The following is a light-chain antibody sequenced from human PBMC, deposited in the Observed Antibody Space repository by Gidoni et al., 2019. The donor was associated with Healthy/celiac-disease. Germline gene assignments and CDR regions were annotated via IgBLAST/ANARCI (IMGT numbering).Light chain of an antibody. CDR2: WAS. CDR1: QSVLYSSNNKHY. V-gene: IGKV4-1*01. CDR3: QQYYSTPSYT. J-gene: IGKJ2*01. Sequence: DIVMTQAPDSLAGSLGERATINCKSSQSVLYSSNNKHYLAWYQQKPGQPPKLLIYWASTRESGVPDRFSGSGSGTDFTLTISSLQAEDVAVYYCQQYYSTPSYTFGQGTKLEIK.